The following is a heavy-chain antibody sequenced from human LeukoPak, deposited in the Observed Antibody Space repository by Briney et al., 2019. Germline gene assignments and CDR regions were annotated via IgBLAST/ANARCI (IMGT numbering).Heavy chain of an antibody. D-gene: IGHD2-21*01. CDR1: GGSVSSGDYY. J-gene: IGHJ4*02. CDR3: ARDNSALDY. V-gene: IGHV4-61*08. Sequence: SETLSLTCSVSGGSVSSGDYYRNWIRQPPGKGLEWVGYIYYSGSTNYNPSLKSRLSISVYRSKNQFSLKLKSVTAADTAVYYCARDNSALDYWGQGTLVTVSS. CDR2: IYYSGST.